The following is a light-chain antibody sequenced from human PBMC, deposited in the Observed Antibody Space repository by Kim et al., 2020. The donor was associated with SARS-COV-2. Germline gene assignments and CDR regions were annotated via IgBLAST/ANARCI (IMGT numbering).Light chain of an antibody. V-gene: IGLV2-14*01. J-gene: IGLJ1*01. CDR3: NSYTSSSTFV. CDR1: SSDVGGYNY. Sequence: QSALTQPASVSGSPGQSITISCTGTSSDVGGYNYVSWYQQHPGKAPKLMIYDVSKRPSGVSNRFSCSKSGNTASLTISGLQAEDEADYYCNSYTSSSTFVFGTGTKVTVL. CDR2: DVS.